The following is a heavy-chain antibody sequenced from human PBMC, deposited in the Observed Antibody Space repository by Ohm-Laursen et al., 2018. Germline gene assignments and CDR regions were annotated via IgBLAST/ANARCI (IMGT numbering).Heavy chain of an antibody. CDR2: IYSGGNT. D-gene: IGHD1-1*01. Sequence: TLSLTCPVSGGSVSSGSYYWSWIRQQPPGKGLEWIGYIYSGGNTNYNPSLKNRVTMSADTSKNQFSLKLNSVTAADTAVYYCARGRRTTGWPYFDNWGPGTLVIVSP. V-gene: IGHV4-61*01. J-gene: IGHJ4*02. CDR1: GGSVSSGSYY. CDR3: ARGRRTTGWPYFDN.